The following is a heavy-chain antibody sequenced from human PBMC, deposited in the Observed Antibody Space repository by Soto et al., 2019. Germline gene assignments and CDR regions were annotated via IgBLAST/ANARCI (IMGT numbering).Heavy chain of an antibody. D-gene: IGHD3-9*01. V-gene: IGHV3-11*01. CDR1: GFPFSNYY. J-gene: IGHJ4*02. CDR3: ARVSATGWVVNGREYFDY. CDR2: ISSSFVSM. Sequence: HVELVQFGGGLVKPGGSLRLSCAVSGFPFSNYYMSWIRQAPGKGLEWLADISSSFVSMHYADSVKDRFSISRDNANNSLLLQMNTLRADDTAVYYCARVSATGWVVNGREYFDYWGQGALVTVSS.